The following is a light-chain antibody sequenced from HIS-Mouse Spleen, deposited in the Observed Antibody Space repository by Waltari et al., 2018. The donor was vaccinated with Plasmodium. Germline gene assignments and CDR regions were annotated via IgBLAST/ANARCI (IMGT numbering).Light chain of an antibody. CDR2: QDS. CDR3: QAWDSSTVV. Sequence: SYELTQPPSVSVSPGQTARITCSGDKLGYKYACWYQQKPGQSPVLVNYQDSKRPSGIPERFSGSNSGNTATLTISGTQAMDEADYYCQAWDSSTVVFGGGTKLTVL. V-gene: IGLV3-1*01. J-gene: IGLJ2*01. CDR1: KLGYKY.